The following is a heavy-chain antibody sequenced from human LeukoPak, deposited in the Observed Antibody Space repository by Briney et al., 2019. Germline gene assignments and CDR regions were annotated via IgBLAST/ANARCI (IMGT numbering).Heavy chain of an antibody. CDR3: ARGLHCSGGSCYDTTFDY. V-gene: IGHV3-48*01. D-gene: IGHD2-15*01. CDR2: ISSSSSTI. Sequence: GGSLRLSCAASGFTFSSYSMNWVRQAPGKGLEWVSYISSSSSTIYYADSVKGRFTISRDNAKNSLYPQMNSLRAEDTAVYYCARGLHCSGGSCYDTTFDYWGQGTLVTVSS. CDR1: GFTFSSYS. J-gene: IGHJ4*02.